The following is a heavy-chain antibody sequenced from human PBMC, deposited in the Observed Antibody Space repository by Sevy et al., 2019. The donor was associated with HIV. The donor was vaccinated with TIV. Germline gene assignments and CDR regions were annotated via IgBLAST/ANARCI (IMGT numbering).Heavy chain of an antibody. CDR1: GYTFTSYG. Sequence: ASVKVSCKASGYTFTSYGISWVRQAPGQGLEWMGWISAYNGNTNYAQKLQGRVTMTTDTSTSTAYMELRSPRSDDTAAYYCARGKGPGDSSGYYGLDYWGQGTLVTVSS. CDR2: ISAYNGNT. D-gene: IGHD3-22*01. J-gene: IGHJ4*02. CDR3: ARGKGPGDSSGYYGLDY. V-gene: IGHV1-18*01.